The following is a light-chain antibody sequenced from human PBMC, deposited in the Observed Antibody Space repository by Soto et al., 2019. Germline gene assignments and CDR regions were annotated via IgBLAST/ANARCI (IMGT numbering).Light chain of an antibody. CDR1: RSVRSY. V-gene: IGKV3-11*01. CDR2: DAS. CDR3: QKRYAWPRIT. J-gene: IGKJ5*01. Sequence: EIVLTQPPATLSLSPGERATLSCRASRSVRSYLAWYQQKPGQPPRLLIYDASNRAAGIPARFSGSGSETDFTLTISNLEPEDFAVYYWQKRYAWPRITVGQGTRQEIK.